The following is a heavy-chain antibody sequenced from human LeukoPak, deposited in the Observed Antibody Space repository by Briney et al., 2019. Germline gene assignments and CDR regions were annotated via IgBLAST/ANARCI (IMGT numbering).Heavy chain of an antibody. Sequence: GGSLRLSCAASGFIFNTYVMHWVRQAPGKGLVWVSRINSDGSSTSYADSVKGRFTISRDNAKNTLYLQMNSLRAEDTAVYYCASTITMIRGGDYWGQGTLVTVSS. J-gene: IGHJ4*02. V-gene: IGHV3-74*01. CDR1: GFIFNTYV. D-gene: IGHD3-10*01. CDR3: ASTITMIRGGDY. CDR2: INSDGSST.